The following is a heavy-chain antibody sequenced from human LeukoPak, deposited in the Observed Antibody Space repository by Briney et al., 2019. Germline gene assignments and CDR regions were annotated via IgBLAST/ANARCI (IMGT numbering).Heavy chain of an antibody. CDR3: ARASPLPIFNWFDP. CDR2: IWYDGSNK. V-gene: IGHV3-33*01. CDR1: GFTFSSYG. J-gene: IGHJ5*02. D-gene: IGHD3-9*01. Sequence: GGSLRLSCAASGFTFSSYGMHWVRQAPGKGLEWVAVIWYDGSNKYYADSVKGRFTISRDNSKNTLYLQMNSLRAEDTAVYYCARASPLPIFNWFDPWGQGTLVTVSS.